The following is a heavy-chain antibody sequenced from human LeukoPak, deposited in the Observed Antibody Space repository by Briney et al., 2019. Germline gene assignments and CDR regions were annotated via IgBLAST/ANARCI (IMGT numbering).Heavy chain of an antibody. J-gene: IGHJ3*02. V-gene: IGHV3-33*01. CDR1: GFTFRSYG. CDR2: IWYDGSNK. CDR3: ARDHRPHDAFDI. Sequence: GGSLRLSCAASGFTFRSYGVLGVGQARGKGREGVAVIWYDGSNKSYADSVQGRFTISRDNSKNTLYLQMNSLRAEDTAVYYCARDHRPHDAFDIWGQGTMVTVSS.